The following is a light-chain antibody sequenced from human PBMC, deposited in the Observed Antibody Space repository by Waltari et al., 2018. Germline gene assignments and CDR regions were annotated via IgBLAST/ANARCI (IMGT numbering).Light chain of an antibody. CDR3: HQSTFLPFT. Sequence: EIVVTQSPDFQSVTTKEKVTITCRVSTKIESNLQWYQQKPDQPPKLLIKYASQSLSGVPSRFSASGSGTDFTLTINGLEAEDAATYYCHQSTFLPFTFGQGTKLEIK. J-gene: IGKJ2*01. V-gene: IGKV6-21*01. CDR1: TKIESN. CDR2: YAS.